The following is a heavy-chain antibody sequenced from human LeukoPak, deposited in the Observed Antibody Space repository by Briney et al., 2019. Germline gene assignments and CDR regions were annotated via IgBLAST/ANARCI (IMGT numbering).Heavy chain of an antibody. CDR2: IIPIFGTA. V-gene: IGHV1-69*05. CDR3: ARAGERYYGSGSYPVYYYYYMDV. Sequence: SVKVFCKASGGTFSSYAISWVRQAPGQGLEWMGGIIPIFGTANYAQKFQGRVTITTDESTSTAYMELSSLRSEDTAVYYCARAGERYYGSGSYPVYYYYYMDVWGKGTTVTVSS. J-gene: IGHJ6*03. D-gene: IGHD3-10*01. CDR1: GGTFSSYA.